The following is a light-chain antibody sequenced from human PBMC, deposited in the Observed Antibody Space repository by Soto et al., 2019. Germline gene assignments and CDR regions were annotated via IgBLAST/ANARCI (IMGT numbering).Light chain of an antibody. CDR2: EVS. Sequence: QSALTQPPSASGSPGQSVTISCTGTSSDVGGYNSVSWCQQYPGKAPKLMIYEVSKRPSGVPDRFSGSKSGNTASLTVSGLQAEDEADYYCSSYAGSHEGVVFGGGTKLTVL. V-gene: IGLV2-8*01. CDR1: SSDVGGYNS. CDR3: SSYAGSHEGVV. J-gene: IGLJ2*01.